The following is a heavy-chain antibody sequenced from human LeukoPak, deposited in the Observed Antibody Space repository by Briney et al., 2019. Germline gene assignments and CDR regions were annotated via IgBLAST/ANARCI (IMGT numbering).Heavy chain of an antibody. CDR2: IYPGDSDT. D-gene: IGHD3-22*01. CDR3: ARGSYDSSGYYYARGDY. V-gene: IGHV5-51*01. CDR1: GYSFTSYW. J-gene: IGHJ4*02. Sequence: GESLQISCKGSGYSFTSYWIGWVRQMPGKGLEWMGIIYPGDSDTRYSPSFQGQVTISADKSISTAYLQWSSLKASDTAMYYCARGSYDSSGYYYARGDYWGQGTLVTVSS.